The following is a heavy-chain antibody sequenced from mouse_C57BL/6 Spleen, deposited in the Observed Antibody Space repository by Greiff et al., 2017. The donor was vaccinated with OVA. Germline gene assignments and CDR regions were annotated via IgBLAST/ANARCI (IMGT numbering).Heavy chain of an antibody. V-gene: IGHV1-55*01. CDR1: GYTFTSYW. J-gene: IGHJ4*01. Sequence: VQLQQPGAELVKPGASVKMSCKASGYTFTSYWITWVKQRPGQGLEWIGDIYPGSGSTNYNEKFKSKATLTVDTSSSTAYMQLSSLTSEDSAVYYCARRTAQAGYAMDYWGQGTSVTVSS. CDR2: IYPGSGST. D-gene: IGHD3-2*02. CDR3: ARRTAQAGYAMDY.